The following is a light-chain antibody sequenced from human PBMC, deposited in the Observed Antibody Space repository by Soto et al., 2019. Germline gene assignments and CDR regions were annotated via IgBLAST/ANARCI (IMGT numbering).Light chain of an antibody. CDR1: QSISSW. J-gene: IGKJ2*01. CDR3: QEYNSYPYT. CDR2: KAS. Sequence: DLQMIQSPSTLSASVGDRVTITCRASQSISSWLAWYQQKPGKAPKLLMYKASSLESGVPSRFSGSGSGTEFSLTISSLQPDDFATYYCQEYNSYPYTFGQGTKLEIK. V-gene: IGKV1-5*03.